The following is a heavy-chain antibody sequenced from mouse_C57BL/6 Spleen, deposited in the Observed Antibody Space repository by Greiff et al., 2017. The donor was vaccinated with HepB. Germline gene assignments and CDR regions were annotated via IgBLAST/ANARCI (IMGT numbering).Heavy chain of an antibody. J-gene: IGHJ3*01. CDR1: GFTFSSYA. V-gene: IGHV5-4*01. CDR3: ARDYSSTWFAY. CDR2: ISDGGSYT. Sequence: EVMLVESGGGLVKPGGSLKLSCAASGFTFSSYAMSWVRQTPEKRLEWVATISDGGSYTYYSDNVKGRFTISRDNAKNNLYLQMSHLKSEDTAMYYCARDYSSTWFAYWGQGTLVTVSA. D-gene: IGHD2-5*01.